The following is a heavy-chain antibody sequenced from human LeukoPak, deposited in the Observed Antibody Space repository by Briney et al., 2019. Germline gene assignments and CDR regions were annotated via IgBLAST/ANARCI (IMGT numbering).Heavy chain of an antibody. J-gene: IGHJ4*02. V-gene: IGHV3-7*01. CDR2: IKQDGSEK. D-gene: IGHD4/OR15-4a*01. Sequence: PGGSLRLSCAASGFTFTNYLMSWVRQAPGKGLEWVANIKQDGSEKYYVDSVKGRFSISRDNAKNSLYLQMNSLRAEDTAVYYCARDDYGGTRYWGQGTLVTVSS. CDR3: ARDDYGGTRY. CDR1: GFTFTNYL.